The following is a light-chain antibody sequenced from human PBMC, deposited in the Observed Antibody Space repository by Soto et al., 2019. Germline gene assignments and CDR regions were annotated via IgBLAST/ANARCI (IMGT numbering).Light chain of an antibody. CDR3: QQYTEWPLT. CDR2: GAS. Sequence: EIVMTQSPATLSVSPGERATLSCRASQSVRTNLAWYQQEPGQAPRLLIYGASTRATGIPARFSGSGSGTEFTLTISCVQSEDSAVYYCQQYTEWPLTFGGGTKVEIK. CDR1: QSVRTN. V-gene: IGKV3-15*01. J-gene: IGKJ4*01.